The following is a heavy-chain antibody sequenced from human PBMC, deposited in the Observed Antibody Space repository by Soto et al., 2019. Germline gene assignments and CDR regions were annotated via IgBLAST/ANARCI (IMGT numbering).Heavy chain of an antibody. CDR3: AGERSAAGTGWFDP. CDR2: MNPNSGNT. V-gene: IGHV1-8*01. D-gene: IGHD6-13*01. Sequence: QVQLVQSGAEVKKPGASVKVSCKASGYTFTSYDINWVRQATGQGLEWLGWMNPNSGNTGYAQKFQGRVTMTRHTSISTDYMELSSLRSEDTAVYYCAGERSAAGTGWFDPWGQGTLVTVSS. CDR1: GYTFTSYD. J-gene: IGHJ5*02.